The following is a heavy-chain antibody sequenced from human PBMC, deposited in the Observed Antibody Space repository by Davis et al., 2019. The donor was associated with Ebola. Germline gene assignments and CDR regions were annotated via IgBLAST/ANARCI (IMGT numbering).Heavy chain of an antibody. J-gene: IGHJ6*02. Sequence: SVKVSCKASGGTFSSYTISWVRQAPGQGLEWMGRIIPILGIANYAQKFQGRVTITADKSTSTAYMELSSLRSEDTAVYYCAREIFLYGMGVWGQGTTVIVSS. CDR2: IIPILGIA. V-gene: IGHV1-69*04. D-gene: IGHD3-3*01. CDR3: AREIFLYGMGV. CDR1: GGTFSSYT.